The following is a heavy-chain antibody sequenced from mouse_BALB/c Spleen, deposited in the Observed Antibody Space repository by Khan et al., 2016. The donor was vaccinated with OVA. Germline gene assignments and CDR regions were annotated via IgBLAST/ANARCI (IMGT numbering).Heavy chain of an antibody. Sequence: EVELVESGGDLVKPGGSLKLSCAASGFSFSSYGMSWVRQTPDKRLEWVATISRAGDYTYYPDNLKGRFTISRDNAKNTLYLQMSSLKSEDTAMFYCASHLTGSFAYWGQGTLVTVSA. CDR3: ASHLTGSFAY. CDR2: ISRAGDYT. V-gene: IGHV5-6*01. CDR1: GFSFSSYG. D-gene: IGHD4-1*01. J-gene: IGHJ3*01.